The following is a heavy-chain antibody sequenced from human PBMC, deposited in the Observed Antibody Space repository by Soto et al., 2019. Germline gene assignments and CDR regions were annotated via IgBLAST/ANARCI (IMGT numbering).Heavy chain of an antibody. CDR1: GFTFSSYG. D-gene: IGHD3-3*01. Sequence: QVQLVESGGGVVQPGRSLRLSCAASGFTFSSYGMHWVRQAPGKGLEWVAVISYDGSNKYYADSVKGRFTISRDNSKNTLYLQMNSLRAEDTAVYYCAKGANTIFDGMDVWGQGTTVTVSS. J-gene: IGHJ6*02. V-gene: IGHV3-30*18. CDR2: ISYDGSNK. CDR3: AKGANTIFDGMDV.